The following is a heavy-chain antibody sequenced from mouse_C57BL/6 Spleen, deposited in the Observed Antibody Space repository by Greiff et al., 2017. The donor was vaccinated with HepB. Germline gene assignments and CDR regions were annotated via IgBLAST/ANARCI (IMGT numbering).Heavy chain of an antibody. CDR3: VRQGITTVAPFDY. CDR1: GFSFNTYA. V-gene: IGHV10-1*01. J-gene: IGHJ2*01. D-gene: IGHD1-1*01. Sequence: EVQLVESGGGLVQPKGSLKLSCAASGFSFNTYAMNWVRQAPGKGLEWVARIRSKSNNYATYYADSVKDRFTISRDDSESMLYLQMNNLKTEDTAMYYCVRQGITTVAPFDYWGQGTTLTVSS. CDR2: IRSKSNNYAT.